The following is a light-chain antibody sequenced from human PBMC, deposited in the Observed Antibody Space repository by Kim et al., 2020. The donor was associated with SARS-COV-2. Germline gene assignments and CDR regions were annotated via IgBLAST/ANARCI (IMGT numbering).Light chain of an antibody. CDR1: QDITKY. Sequence: ASVGDRVTITCQASQDITKYLNWYQQKPGKAPKLLIYDASNLETGVPSRFSGTGSGTDFTFTISSLQPEDIATYYCQQFDNLPPPFGQGTRLEIK. CDR3: QQFDNLPPP. J-gene: IGKJ5*01. CDR2: DAS. V-gene: IGKV1-33*01.